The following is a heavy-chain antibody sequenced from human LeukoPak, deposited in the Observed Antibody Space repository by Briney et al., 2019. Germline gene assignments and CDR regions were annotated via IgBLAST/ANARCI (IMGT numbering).Heavy chain of an antibody. Sequence: ASVKVSCKASGGTFSSYAISWVRQAPGQGLEWMGRIIPIFGTANYAQEFQGRVTITTDESTSTAYMELSSLRSEDTAVYYCARDSVGATEPFDYWGQGTLVTVSS. D-gene: IGHD1-26*01. CDR1: GGTFSSYA. J-gene: IGHJ4*02. CDR3: ARDSVGATEPFDY. CDR2: IIPIFGTA. V-gene: IGHV1-69*05.